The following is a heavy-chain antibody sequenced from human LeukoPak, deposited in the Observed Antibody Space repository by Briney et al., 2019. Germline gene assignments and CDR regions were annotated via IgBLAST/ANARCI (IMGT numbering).Heavy chain of an antibody. CDR1: GFTFSSYA. Sequence: GGSLRLSCAASGFTFSSYALNWVRQAPGKGLEWVSVIYGSGTTTYYADSVRGGFTISRDSPKSTMYLQMNSLRVEDTAVYYCAKRLTASSTWTSLDPWGQGTLVTVSS. J-gene: IGHJ5*02. CDR3: AKRLTASSTWTSLDP. V-gene: IGHV3-23*01. CDR2: IYGSGTTT. D-gene: IGHD1-1*01.